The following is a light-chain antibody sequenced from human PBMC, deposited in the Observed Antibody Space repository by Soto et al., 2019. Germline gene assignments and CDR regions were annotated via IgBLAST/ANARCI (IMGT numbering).Light chain of an antibody. Sequence: EIVMTQSPATLSVSPGETVTLSCRASQTIRTNLAWYQHKPGQSPRLLIYGASQRATGFPARFSGSGSGTEFTLSISSLQSEDFAVYYCQQYNDNWPTFGQGTKVDIK. V-gene: IGKV3-15*01. CDR2: GAS. J-gene: IGKJ1*01. CDR1: QTIRTN. CDR3: QQYNDNWPT.